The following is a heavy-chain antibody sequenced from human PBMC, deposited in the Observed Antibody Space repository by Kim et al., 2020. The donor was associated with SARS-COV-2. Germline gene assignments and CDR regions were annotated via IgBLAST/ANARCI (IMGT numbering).Heavy chain of an antibody. D-gene: IGHD2-8*01. CDR1: GFTFSSYS. CDR2: ISSSSSYI. J-gene: IGHJ3*02. Sequence: GGSLRLSCAASGFTFSSYSMNWVRQAPGKGLEWVSSISSSSSYIYYADSVKGRFTISRDNAKNSLYLQMNSLRAEDTAVYYCARDSPMVYASVDAFDIWGQGTMVTVSS. CDR3: ARDSPMVYASVDAFDI. V-gene: IGHV3-21*01.